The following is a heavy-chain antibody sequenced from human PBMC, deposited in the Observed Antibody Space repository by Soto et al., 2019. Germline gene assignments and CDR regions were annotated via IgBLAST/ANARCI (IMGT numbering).Heavy chain of an antibody. CDR1: GVSMSSHY. CDR2: ISYSGST. J-gene: IGHJ4*02. Sequence: SETLSLTFTVSGVSMSSHYWTWLRQPPGKGLEWIGYISYSGSTYYNPSLKSRVTISADTSRNQFSLKLSPVIATDTAAYYCVRADTDASVGYWGQGTLVTVSS. V-gene: IGHV4-59*11. D-gene: IGHD3-16*01. CDR3: VRADTDASVGY.